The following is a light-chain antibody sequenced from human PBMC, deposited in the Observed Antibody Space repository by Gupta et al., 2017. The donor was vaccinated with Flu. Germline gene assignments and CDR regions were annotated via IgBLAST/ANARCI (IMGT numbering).Light chain of an antibody. J-gene: IGLJ2*01. Sequence: LTQAPSVXXAPGQTARIXXGGNDIVRRGVHWYQQRPGQVPVLVVYEDRERPSGIPERFSGSNSGNTATLIISRVEAGDEADYYCQVWDNDSDHVIFGGGTKLSVL. CDR3: QVWDNDSDHVI. CDR1: DIVRRG. V-gene: IGLV3-21*02. CDR2: EDR.